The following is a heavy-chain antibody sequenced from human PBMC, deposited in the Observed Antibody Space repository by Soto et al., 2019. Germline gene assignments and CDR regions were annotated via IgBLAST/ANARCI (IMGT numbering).Heavy chain of an antibody. CDR3: ASLAPYYYGMDV. J-gene: IGHJ6*02. CDR1: GGSFSGYY. V-gene: IGHV4-34*01. Sequence: SETLSLTCAVYGGSFSGYYWSWIRQPPGKGLEWIGEINHSGSTNYNPSLKSRVTISVDTSKNQFSLKLSSVTAADTAVYYCASLAPYYYGMDVWGQGTTVTVSS. CDR2: INHSGST.